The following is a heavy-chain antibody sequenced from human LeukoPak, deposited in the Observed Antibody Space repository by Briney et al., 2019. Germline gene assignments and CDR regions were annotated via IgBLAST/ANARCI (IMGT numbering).Heavy chain of an antibody. CDR2: INWNGGST. J-gene: IGHJ4*02. D-gene: IGHD2-21*02. V-gene: IGHV3-20*04. CDR3: TTSVVVTGFDC. CDR1: GFTFDDYG. Sequence: GGSLRLSCAASGFTFDDYGMSWVRQAPGKGLEWVSGINWNGGSTGYADSVKGRFTISRDNAKNSLYLQMNSLKTEDTAVYYCTTSVVVTGFDCWGQGTPVSVSS.